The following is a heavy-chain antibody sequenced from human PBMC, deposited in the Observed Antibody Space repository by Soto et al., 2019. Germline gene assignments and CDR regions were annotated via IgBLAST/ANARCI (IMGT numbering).Heavy chain of an antibody. CDR2: INGDGSER. V-gene: IGHV3-7*01. J-gene: IGHJ4*02. CDR3: AWKNDFDS. Sequence: EVHLVESGGDLVQPGGSLRLSCAASGFTFSVYWMSWVRQAPGKGLEWVANINGDGSERYYADSVKGRFTISRDNARNSLYLQMDSLRAEDTALYYCAWKNDFDSWGQGTLVTVSS. CDR1: GFTFSVYW. D-gene: IGHD1-1*01.